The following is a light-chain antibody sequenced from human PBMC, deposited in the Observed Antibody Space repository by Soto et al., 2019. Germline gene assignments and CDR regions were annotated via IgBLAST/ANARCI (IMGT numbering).Light chain of an antibody. CDR3: TQGTHWPRT. J-gene: IGKJ1*01. CDR1: KSLVYSDGNTH. CDR2: RVS. Sequence: DVVLTQSPLSLPVNFGQPASISCRSSKSLVYSDGNTHLSWFHQRPGQSPRRLIYRVSSRDSGVPGRFSGSGSGPDFTMEISRVEAEDVGIYFCTQGTHWPRTFGQGTKVEVK. V-gene: IGKV2-30*01.